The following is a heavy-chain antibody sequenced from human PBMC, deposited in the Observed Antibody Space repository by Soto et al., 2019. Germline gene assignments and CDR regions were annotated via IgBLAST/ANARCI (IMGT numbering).Heavy chain of an antibody. J-gene: IGHJ6*02. CDR2: IIPIFGTA. D-gene: IGHD5-18*01. CDR3: AIGGGYSDAPPKRINYYYGMAV. CDR1: RGTFSSYA. V-gene: IGHV1-69*13. Sequence: ASVNVSCKASRGTFSSYAISWVRQAPGQGLEWMGGIIPIFGTANYAQKFQGRVTITADESTSAAYMELGSLRFEDTAVYYCAIGGGYSDAPPKRINYYYGMAVWGQGTTVTVSS.